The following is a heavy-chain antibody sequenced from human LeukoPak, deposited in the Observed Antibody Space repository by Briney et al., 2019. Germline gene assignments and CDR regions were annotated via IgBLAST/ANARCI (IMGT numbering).Heavy chain of an antibody. D-gene: IGHD6-19*01. CDR1: GFTFSSYS. J-gene: IGHJ4*02. CDR3: ARGVTGYSSGWELDY. CDR2: ISSSSRTI. Sequence: QPGGSLRLSCAASGFTFSSYSMNWVRQAPGKGLEWVSYISSSSRTIYYADSVKGRFTISRDNAKNSLYLQMNSLRAEDTAVYYCARGVTGYSSGWELDYWGQGTLVTVSS. V-gene: IGHV3-48*01.